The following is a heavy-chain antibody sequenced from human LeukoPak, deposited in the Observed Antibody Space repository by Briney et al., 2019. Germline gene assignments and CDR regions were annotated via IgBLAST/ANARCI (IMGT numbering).Heavy chain of an antibody. V-gene: IGHV3-23*01. CDR1: GFTFSSYG. D-gene: IGHD3/OR15-3a*01. CDR3: ARDRTGTASFDY. J-gene: IGHJ4*02. CDR2: ISGSDGGT. Sequence: GRSLRLSCAASGFTFSSYGMSWVRQAPGKGLRWVSTISGSDGGTYYADSVKGRFTISRDNSKNTLYLQMNSLRAEDTAVYYCARDRTGTASFDYWGQGTLVTVSS.